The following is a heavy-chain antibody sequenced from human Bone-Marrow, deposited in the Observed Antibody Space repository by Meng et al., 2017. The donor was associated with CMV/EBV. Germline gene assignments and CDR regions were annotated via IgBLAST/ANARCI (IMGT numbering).Heavy chain of an antibody. Sequence: GESLKISCAASGFTFSSYAMSWVRQAPGKGLEWVSAISGSGGSTYYADSVKGRFTISRDNSKNTLNLQMNSLRAEDTAVYYCSEDYFVVIPADMPAHWGQGPLVTVYS. V-gene: IGHV3-23*01. D-gene: IGHD2-2*01. CDR1: GFTFSSYA. CDR2: ISGSGGST. CDR3: SEDYFVVIPADMPAH. J-gene: IGHJ4*02.